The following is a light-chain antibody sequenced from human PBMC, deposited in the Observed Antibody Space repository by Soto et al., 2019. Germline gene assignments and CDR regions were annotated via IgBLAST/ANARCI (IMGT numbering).Light chain of an antibody. Sequence: QSALTQPLSASGSPGQSVTISCTGTSRDVGGYNYVSWYQQHPGKAPKLMIYEVSKRPSGVPDRFSGSKSGNTASLTVSGLQAEDEADYYCSSYAGSNNLVFGGGTKLTVL. CDR1: SRDVGGYNY. J-gene: IGLJ2*01. CDR3: SSYAGSNNLV. V-gene: IGLV2-8*01. CDR2: EVS.